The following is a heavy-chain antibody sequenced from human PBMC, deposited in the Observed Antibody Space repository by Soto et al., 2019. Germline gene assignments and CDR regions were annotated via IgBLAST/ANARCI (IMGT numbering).Heavy chain of an antibody. Sequence: QVQLVQSGAEVKKPGASVKVSCKASGYTFTSYGISWVRQAPGQGLEWMGWFSAYNGNTNYAQKLQGRVTMTTDTSTSTAYMELRSLRSDDTAVYYCARVSGRIQLWARQIWDYWGQGTLVTVSS. J-gene: IGHJ4*02. CDR3: ARVSGRIQLWARQIWDY. CDR2: FSAYNGNT. V-gene: IGHV1-18*04. CDR1: GYTFTSYG. D-gene: IGHD5-18*01.